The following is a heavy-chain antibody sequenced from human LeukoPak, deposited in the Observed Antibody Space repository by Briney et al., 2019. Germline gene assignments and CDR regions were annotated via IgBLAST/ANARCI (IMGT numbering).Heavy chain of an antibody. J-gene: IGHJ4*02. Sequence: GASVKVSCKASGYTFTSYYMHWVRQAPGQGLEWMGIINPSGGSTSYAQKFQGRVTMTRDTSTSTVYMELSSLRSEGTAVYYCARDANPEYTSNWERFDYWGQGTLVTVSS. V-gene: IGHV1-46*01. CDR1: GYTFTSYY. CDR3: ARDANPEYTSNWERFDY. D-gene: IGHD4-11*01. CDR2: INPSGGST.